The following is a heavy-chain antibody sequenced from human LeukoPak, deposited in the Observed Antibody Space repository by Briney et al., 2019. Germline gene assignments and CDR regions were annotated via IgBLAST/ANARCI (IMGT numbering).Heavy chain of an antibody. J-gene: IGHJ6*03. V-gene: IGHV4-34*01. D-gene: IGHD5-12*01. Sequence: SETLSLTCAVYGGSFSAYYWNWIRQPPGKGLEWIGEINQGGTTNYNPSLKSRVTVSVDASKNQFSLKLSSVTAADTAVYYCARDRSAYDYDKRWFYYYMDVWGKGTTVTISS. CDR1: GGSFSAYY. CDR2: INQGGTT. CDR3: ARDRSAYDYDKRWFYYYMDV.